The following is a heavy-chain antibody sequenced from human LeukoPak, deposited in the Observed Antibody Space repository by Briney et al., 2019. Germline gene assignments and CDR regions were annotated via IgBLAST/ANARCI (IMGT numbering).Heavy chain of an antibody. D-gene: IGHD4-17*01. CDR1: GGSISSSSYY. V-gene: IGHV4-39*07. Sequence: SETLSLTCTVSGGSISSSSYYWGWIRQPPGKGLEWIGSIYYSGSTYYNPSLKSRVTISVDTSKNQFSLKLSSVTAADTAVYYCARTPDYGDYFYWYFDLWGRGTLVTVSS. CDR3: ARTPDYGDYFYWYFDL. J-gene: IGHJ2*01. CDR2: IYYSGST.